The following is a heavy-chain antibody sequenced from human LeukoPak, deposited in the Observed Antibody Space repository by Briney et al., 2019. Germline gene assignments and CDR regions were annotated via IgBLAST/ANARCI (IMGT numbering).Heavy chain of an antibody. CDR2: IYYSGST. J-gene: IGHJ4*02. CDR3: ARESPAICFDY. D-gene: IGHD2-2*01. CDR1: GGSLSSGGEY. Sequence: SQTLSLTCTVSGGSLSSGGEYWSWIRQHPGKGLEWIGYIYYSGSTYYNPSLKSRVTLSVYTSKNQFSLKLSSVTAADTAVYYCARESPAICFDYWGQGTLVTVSS. V-gene: IGHV4-31*03.